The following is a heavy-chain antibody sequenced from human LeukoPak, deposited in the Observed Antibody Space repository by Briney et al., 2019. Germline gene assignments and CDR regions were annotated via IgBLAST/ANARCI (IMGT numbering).Heavy chain of an antibody. CDR2: ISSSSSYI. CDR3: ASYLYWWSDLGY. J-gene: IGHJ4*02. Sequence: GGSLKLSVEASGLTFSSYSMNWVRQAPGRGLDWVSSISSSSSYIYYADSVKGRFTISRDNAKNSLYLQMNSLRAEDTAVYYCASYLYWWSDLGYWGQGTLVTVSS. D-gene: IGHD2-8*02. CDR1: GLTFSSYS. V-gene: IGHV3-21*01.